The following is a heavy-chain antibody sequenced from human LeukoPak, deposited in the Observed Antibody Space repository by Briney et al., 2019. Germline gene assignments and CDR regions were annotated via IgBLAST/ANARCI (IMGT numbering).Heavy chain of an antibody. J-gene: IGHJ6*02. Sequence: GGSLRLSCAASGFTFSSYGMHWVRQAPGKGLEWVAVISYDGSNKYYADSVKGRFTISRDNSKNTLYLQMNSLRAEDTAVYYCAKDLGLVCSSTSCYPSGMDVWGQGTTVTVSS. CDR3: AKDLGLVCSSTSCYPSGMDV. V-gene: IGHV3-30*18. CDR1: GFTFSSYG. D-gene: IGHD2-2*01. CDR2: ISYDGSNK.